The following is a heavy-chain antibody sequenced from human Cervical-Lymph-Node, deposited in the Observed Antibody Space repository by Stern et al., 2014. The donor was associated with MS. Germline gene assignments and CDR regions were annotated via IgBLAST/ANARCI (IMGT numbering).Heavy chain of an antibody. CDR3: ARQYSSYPDY. CDR1: GYTFTGHY. CDR2: IGPTSGAT. V-gene: IGHV1-2*06. J-gene: IGHJ4*02. D-gene: IGHD4-11*01. Sequence: QMQLVQSGAEVRKPGASVKVSCKASGYTFTGHYVHWVRQAPGQGLEWMGRIGPTSGATNFAQKFQGRVTLTRDTSISTAYMELSSLTSDDTAVYYCARQYSSYPDYWGQGTLVTVSS.